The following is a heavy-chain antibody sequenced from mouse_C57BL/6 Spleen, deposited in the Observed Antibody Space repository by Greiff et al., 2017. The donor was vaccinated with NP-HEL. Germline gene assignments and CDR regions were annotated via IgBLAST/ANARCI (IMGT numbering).Heavy chain of an antibody. D-gene: IGHD1-1*01. CDR1: GYAFSSYW. V-gene: IGHV1-80*01. J-gene: IGHJ4*01. CDR2: IYPGDGDT. Sequence: VQLQQSGAELVKPGASVKISCKASGYAFSSYWRNWVKQRPGKGLGGIGQIYPGDGDTNYNGKFKGKATLTADKSSSTAYMQLSSLTSEDSAVYFCAREGVLLLLDYWGQGTSVTVSS. CDR3: AREGVLLLLDY.